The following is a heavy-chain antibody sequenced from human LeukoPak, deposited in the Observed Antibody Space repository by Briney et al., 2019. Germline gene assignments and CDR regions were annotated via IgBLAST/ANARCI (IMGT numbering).Heavy chain of an antibody. CDR2: ISYSGST. D-gene: IGHD3-10*01. Sequence: SETLSLTCTVSGGSISSSSYYWGWIRQPPGKGLEWIGTISYSGSTYYNSSLKSRVTISADTSKNQFSLKLSSVTAADTAVYYCARVGSGAPFFDYWGQGTLVTVSS. CDR3: ARVGSGAPFFDY. V-gene: IGHV4-39*07. J-gene: IGHJ4*02. CDR1: GGSISSSSYY.